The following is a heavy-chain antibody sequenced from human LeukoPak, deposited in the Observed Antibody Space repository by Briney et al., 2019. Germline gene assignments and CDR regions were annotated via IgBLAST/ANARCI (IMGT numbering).Heavy chain of an antibody. CDR3: AKAYYYGSGSYYNLPYYFDY. D-gene: IGHD3-10*01. Sequence: GGSLRLSCAASGFTFDDYAMHWVRQAPGKGLEWVSGISWNSGSIGYADSVKGRFTISRDNAKNSLYLQMNSLRAEDTALYYCAKAYYYGSGSYYNLPYYFDYWGQGTLVTVSS. J-gene: IGHJ4*02. CDR1: GFTFDDYA. CDR2: ISWNSGSI. V-gene: IGHV3-9*01.